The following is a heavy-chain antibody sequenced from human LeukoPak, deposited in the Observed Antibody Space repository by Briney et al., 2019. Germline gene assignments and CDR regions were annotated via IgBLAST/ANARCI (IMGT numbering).Heavy chain of an antibody. J-gene: IGHJ4*02. V-gene: IGHV3-74*01. CDR1: GFTFSNYW. CDR2: INTDGSGI. D-gene: IGHD3-9*01. Sequence: GGSLRLSCVGSGFTFSNYWMHWVRQVPGKGLVWVSRINTDGSGIVYADSVKGRFTVSRDNSENTLYLQMNSLRAEDTAVYYCAKDRGRYYDILTGYYEGAYYFDYWGQGTLVTVSS. CDR3: AKDRGRYYDILTGYYEGAYYFDY.